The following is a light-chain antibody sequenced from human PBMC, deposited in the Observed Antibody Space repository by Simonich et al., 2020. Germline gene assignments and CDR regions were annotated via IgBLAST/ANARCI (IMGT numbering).Light chain of an antibody. CDR2: GAS. CDR1: QGVSSN. CDR3: QQYNNWPPLT. Sequence: EIVMTQSPATLSVSPGERATLSCRASQGVSSNLAWYQQKPGQAPMLLIYGASSRATGIPASFSGSGSGTEFTLTISSLQSEDFAVYYCQQYNNWPPLTFGGGTKVEIK. J-gene: IGKJ4*01. V-gene: IGKV3-15*01.